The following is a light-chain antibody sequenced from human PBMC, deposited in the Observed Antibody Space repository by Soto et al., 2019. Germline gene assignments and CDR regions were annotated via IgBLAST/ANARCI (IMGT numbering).Light chain of an antibody. CDR2: AAS. J-gene: IGKJ2*01. Sequence: DIQMTQSPSSLSASVGDRVTIACRAGQSIRSYLNWYQQKSGKAPKLLIYAASNLQSGVPSRFSGSGSGTDFTLTISSLLPEDFATYYCQQYNNWPYTFGQGTKLEIK. CDR3: QQYNNWPYT. V-gene: IGKV1-39*01. CDR1: QSIRSY.